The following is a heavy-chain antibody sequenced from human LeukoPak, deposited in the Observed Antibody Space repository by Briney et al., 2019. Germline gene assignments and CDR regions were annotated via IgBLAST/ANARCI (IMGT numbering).Heavy chain of an antibody. J-gene: IGHJ4*02. CDR2: ISYDGSNK. CDR3: ARDSYCSGGSCYSSRVY. Sequence: GGSLRLSCAASGFTFSSYATHWVRQAPGKGLEWVAVISYDGSNKYYADSVKGRFTISRDNSKNTLYLQMNSLRAEDTAVYYCARDSYCSGGSCYSSRVYWGQGTLDTVSS. D-gene: IGHD2-15*01. V-gene: IGHV3-30-3*01. CDR1: GFTFSSYA.